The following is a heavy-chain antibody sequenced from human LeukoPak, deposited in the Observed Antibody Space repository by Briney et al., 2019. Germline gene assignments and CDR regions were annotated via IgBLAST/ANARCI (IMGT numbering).Heavy chain of an antibody. D-gene: IGHD2-2*02. CDR2: INPSGGST. J-gene: IGHJ5*02. Sequence: ASVKVSCKASGYTFTSYYMHWVRQAPGQGLEWMGIINPSGGSTSYAQKFQGRVTMTRDMSTSTVYMELSSLRSEGTAVYYCARALTSEYCSSTSCYTLGSNWFDPWGQGTLVTVSS. CDR3: ARALTSEYCSSTSCYTLGSNWFDP. V-gene: IGHV1-46*01. CDR1: GYTFTSYY.